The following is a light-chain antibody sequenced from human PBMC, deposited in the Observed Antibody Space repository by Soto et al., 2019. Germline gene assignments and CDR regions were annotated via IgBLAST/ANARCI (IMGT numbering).Light chain of an antibody. Sequence: IVLTQSPGTLSLSPGERATLSCRASRSVTSSYLAWCQQKPGQAPRLLIYGASIRATGIPDRFSGSGSGTDFTVTIDGLEPEDFAVYYCQRYGSSPLTFGGGTKVEIK. CDR3: QRYGSSPLT. J-gene: IGKJ4*01. V-gene: IGKV3-20*01. CDR2: GAS. CDR1: RSVTSSY.